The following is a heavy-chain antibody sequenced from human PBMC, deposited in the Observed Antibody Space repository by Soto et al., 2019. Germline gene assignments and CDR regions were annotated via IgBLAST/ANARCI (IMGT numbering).Heavy chain of an antibody. J-gene: IGHJ4*02. CDR1: GFTFSSYA. CDR3: ATSVFRRSPLAY. CDR2: ISYDGSNK. D-gene: IGHD3-10*01. Sequence: QVQLVESGGGVVQPGRSLRLSCAASGFTFSSYAMHWVRQAPGKGLEWVAVISYDGSNKYYADSVKGRFTISRDNSKNPCYRKMNGLRAGNTGVYYWATSVFRRSPLAYWGQGPRVTVPS. V-gene: IGHV3-30-3*01.